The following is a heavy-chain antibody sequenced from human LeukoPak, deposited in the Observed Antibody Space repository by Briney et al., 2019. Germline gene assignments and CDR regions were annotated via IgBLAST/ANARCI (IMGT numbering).Heavy chain of an antibody. J-gene: IGHJ4*02. CDR2: IYYSGST. D-gene: IGHD6-13*01. Sequence: SETLSLTCTVSGGSISSSSYYWGWIRQPPGKGLEWIGSIYYSGSTYYNPSLKSRVTISVDTSKNQFSLKLSSVTAADTAVYYCARDRPAAGLDYWGQGTLVTVSS. CDR3: ARDRPAAGLDY. CDR1: GGSISSSSYY. V-gene: IGHV4-39*07.